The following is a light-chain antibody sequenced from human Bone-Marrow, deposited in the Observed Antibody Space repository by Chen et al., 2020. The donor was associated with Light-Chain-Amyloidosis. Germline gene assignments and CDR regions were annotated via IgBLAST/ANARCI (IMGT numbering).Light chain of an antibody. CDR3: CSYAGSSTLV. CDR2: EVS. Sequence: QSALPQPASVSGSPGQSITISCTGTSSDVGSYNLVSWFQHHPGKAPKLRIFEVSTRHSGVSNHFSVSRSGNTASLTISGLRAEGEADYYCCSYAGSSTLVFGGGTKLTVL. CDR1: SSDVGSYNL. J-gene: IGLJ2*01. V-gene: IGLV2-23*02.